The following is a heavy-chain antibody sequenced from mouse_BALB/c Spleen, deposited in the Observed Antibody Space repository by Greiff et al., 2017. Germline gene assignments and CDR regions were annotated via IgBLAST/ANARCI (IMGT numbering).Heavy chain of an antibody. Sequence: EVQLHQSGPELVKPGASVKISCKASGYTFTDYNMHWVKQSHGKSLEWIGYIYPYNGGTGYNQKFKSKATLTVDNSSSTAYMELRSLTSEDSAVYYCARGDVRPFDYWGQGTTLTVSS. CDR1: GYTFTDYN. D-gene: IGHD1-2*01. CDR3: ARGDVRPFDY. J-gene: IGHJ2*01. CDR2: IYPYNGGT. V-gene: IGHV1S29*02.